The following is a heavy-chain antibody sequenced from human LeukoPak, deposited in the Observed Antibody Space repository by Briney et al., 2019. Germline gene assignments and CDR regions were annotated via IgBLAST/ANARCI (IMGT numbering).Heavy chain of an antibody. CDR2: IKPDGSEK. CDR3: ARERTYSGSGSTYPYYDY. J-gene: IGHJ4*02. D-gene: IGHD3-10*01. CDR1: GFMFSSCW. Sequence: GGSLRLSCAASGFMFSSCWMSWVRQSPGKGLEWVANIKPDGSEKYYVDSVKGRFTISRDNAKNALYLEMNSLRVGDTAVYYCARERTYSGSGSTYPYYDYWGQGTLVTVPS. V-gene: IGHV3-7*01.